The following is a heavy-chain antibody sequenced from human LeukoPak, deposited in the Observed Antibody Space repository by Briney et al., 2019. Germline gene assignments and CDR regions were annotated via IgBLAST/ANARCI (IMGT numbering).Heavy chain of an antibody. J-gene: IGHJ4*02. CDR1: GDSVPSNSAA. Sequence: SQTLSLTCAISGDSVPSNSAAWNWIRQSPSRGLEWLGRTYYRSKWYNDYAVSVKSRITINPDTSKNQFSLQLNSVTPEATAVYHCARDQGSGWYYFDYWGQGTLVTVSS. D-gene: IGHD6-19*01. V-gene: IGHV6-1*01. CDR3: ARDQGSGWYYFDY. CDR2: TYYRSKWYN.